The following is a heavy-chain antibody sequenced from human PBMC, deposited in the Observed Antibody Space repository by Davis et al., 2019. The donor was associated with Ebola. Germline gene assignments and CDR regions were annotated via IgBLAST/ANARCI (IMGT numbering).Heavy chain of an antibody. D-gene: IGHD1-1*01. J-gene: IGHJ4*02. Sequence: GGSLRLSCAASGFTLSGFTFSSYGMHWVRQAPGKGLEWVALIWYDGSNKYYADSVKGRFTISRDNSKNTLYLQMNSLRAEDTAVYYCAKDPTGHGSGNDYWGQGTLVTVSS. CDR1: GFTFSSYG. CDR2: IWYDGSNK. CDR3: AKDPTGHGSGNDY. V-gene: IGHV3-33*06.